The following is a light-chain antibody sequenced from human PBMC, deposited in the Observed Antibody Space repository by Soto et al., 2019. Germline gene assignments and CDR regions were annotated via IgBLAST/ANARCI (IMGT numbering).Light chain of an antibody. CDR1: QGISNY. Sequence: DIQMTQSPSSLSASVGDRVTITCRASQGISNYLAWFQQKPGKAPKSLIYAASSLQSGVPSKFSGSGSGTDFTXTINXLQPXXXXXXXXXXXXXXXXXFGXXTRVELK. CDR2: AAS. CDR3: XXXXXXXXX. J-gene: IGKJ1*01. V-gene: IGKV1-16*02.